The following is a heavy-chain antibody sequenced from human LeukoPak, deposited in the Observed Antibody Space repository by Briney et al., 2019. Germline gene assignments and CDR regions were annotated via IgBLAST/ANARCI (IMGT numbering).Heavy chain of an antibody. V-gene: IGHV7-4-1*02. CDR2: INTNTGNP. CDR1: GYTFTSYA. D-gene: IGHD3-10*01. CDR3: ARPFYYYGSGSYHYYYMDV. Sequence: ASVKVSCKASGYTFTSYAMNWVRQAPGQGLEWMGWINTNTGNPTYAQGFTGRFVFSLDTSVSTAYLQISSLKAEDTAVYYCARPFYYYGSGSYHYYYMDVWGKGTTVTVSS. J-gene: IGHJ6*03.